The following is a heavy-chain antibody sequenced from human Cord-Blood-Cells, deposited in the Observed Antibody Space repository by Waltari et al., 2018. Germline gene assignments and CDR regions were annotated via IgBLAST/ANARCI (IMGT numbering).Heavy chain of an antibody. V-gene: IGHV1-58*01. D-gene: IGHD3-9*01. Sequence: QMQLVQSGPEVKKPGTSVKVSCKASGFTFTSYAVQWVRQALVQRLEWIGVIVVGSGNTNYAQKFQERVTITRDMATSTAYMELSSLRSEDTAVYYCAAGVYDILTGYYNAFDIWGQGTMVTVSS. CDR3: AAGVYDILTGYYNAFDI. CDR1: GFTFTSYA. CDR2: IVVGSGNT. J-gene: IGHJ3*02.